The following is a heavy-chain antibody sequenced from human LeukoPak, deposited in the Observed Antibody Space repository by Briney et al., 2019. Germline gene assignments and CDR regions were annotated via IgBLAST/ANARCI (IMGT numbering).Heavy chain of an antibody. CDR2: IYHSGST. CDR3: ARHPGVTIFRISLDHYYYMDV. Sequence: SETLSLTCTVSGGSISSGGYYWSWIRQPPGKGLEWIGYIYHSGSTYYNPSLKSRVTISVDRSKNQFSLKLSSVTAADTAVYYCARHPGVTIFRISLDHYYYMDVWGKGTTVTVSS. J-gene: IGHJ6*03. CDR1: GGSISSGGYY. D-gene: IGHD3-3*01. V-gene: IGHV4-30-2*01.